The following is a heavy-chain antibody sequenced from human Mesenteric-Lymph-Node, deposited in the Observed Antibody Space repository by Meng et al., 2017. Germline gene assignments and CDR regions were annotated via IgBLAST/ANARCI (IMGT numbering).Heavy chain of an antibody. D-gene: IGHD3-22*01. CDR2: ISGSGGST. CDR3: ARDLFYYDSSGYYSYYYYYGMDV. Sequence: GESLKISCAASGFTFSSYAMSWVRQAPGKGLEWVSAISGSGGSTYYADSVKGRFTISRDNSKNTLYLQMNSLRAEDTAVYYCARDLFYYDSSGYYSYYYYYGMDVWGQGTTVTVSS. J-gene: IGHJ6*02. V-gene: IGHV3-23*01. CDR1: GFTFSSYA.